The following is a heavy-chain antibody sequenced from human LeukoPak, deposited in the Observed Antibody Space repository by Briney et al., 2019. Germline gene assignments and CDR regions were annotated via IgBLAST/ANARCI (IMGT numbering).Heavy chain of an antibody. CDR3: ARRSSSGGYFDY. CDR1: GFTFSSYA. D-gene: IGHD3-22*01. V-gene: IGHV3-23*01. J-gene: IGHJ4*02. CDR2: ITGSGDST. Sequence: GGSLRLSCAASGFTFSSYAMSWVRQAPGKGLEWVSAITGSGDSTYYADSVKGRFTFSRDNSKNTPYLQMNSLRAEDTAVYYCARRSSSGGYFDYWGQGTLVTVSS.